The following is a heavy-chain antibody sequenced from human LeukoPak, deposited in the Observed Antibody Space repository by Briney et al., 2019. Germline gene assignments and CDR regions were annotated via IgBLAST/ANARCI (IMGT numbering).Heavy chain of an antibody. CDR2: IHSGDST. V-gene: IGHV3-53*01. CDR3: ARASGGYYDSSGSFDY. Sequence: GGSLRLSCAASGFTVGSNYMSWVRQAPGKGLEWVSGIHSGDSTYYADSVKGRITISRDNSKNMLYLQMNSLRAEDTAVYHCARASGGYYDSSGSFDYWGQGTLVTISS. D-gene: IGHD3-22*01. CDR1: GFTVGSNY. J-gene: IGHJ4*02.